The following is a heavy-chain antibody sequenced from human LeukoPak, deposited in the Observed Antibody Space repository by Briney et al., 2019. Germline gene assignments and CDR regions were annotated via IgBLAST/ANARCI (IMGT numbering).Heavy chain of an antibody. Sequence: GGSLRLSCAASGFTFSSFSMNWVRQAPGKGLEWLSHISSTSSAIYYADSLKGRFTISRDNAKNSLYLQMDSLRAEDTAVYYCARVIGSYGDSAYWGQGTLVTLSS. D-gene: IGHD3-16*01. CDR3: ARVIGSYGDSAY. CDR2: ISSTSSAI. V-gene: IGHV3-48*04. CDR1: GFTFSSFS. J-gene: IGHJ4*02.